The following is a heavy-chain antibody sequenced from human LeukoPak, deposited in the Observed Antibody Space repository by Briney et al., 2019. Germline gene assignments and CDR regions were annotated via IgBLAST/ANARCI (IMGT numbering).Heavy chain of an antibody. CDR2: ISWNSGSI. CDR3: AKDKGYGSGSYNYFDY. V-gene: IGHV3-9*03. Sequence: GGSLRLSCAASGFTFDDYAMHWVRQAPGKGLERVSGISWNSGSIGYADSVKGRFTISRDNAKNSLYLQMNSLRAEDMALYYCAKDKGYGSGSYNYFDYWGRGTLVTVSS. CDR1: GFTFDDYA. D-gene: IGHD3-10*01. J-gene: IGHJ4*02.